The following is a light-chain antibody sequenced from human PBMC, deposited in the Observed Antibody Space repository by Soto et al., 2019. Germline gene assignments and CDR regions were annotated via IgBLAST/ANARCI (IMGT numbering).Light chain of an antibody. Sequence: EIVMTQSPATLSVSPGERATLSCRASQSVSSNLAWHQQKPGQAPRLLIYSASTRATGTPARFSGSGSGTEFTLTISSLRSEDIAVYYCQQYDIWPITFGQGTRLEIK. J-gene: IGKJ5*01. CDR3: QQYDIWPIT. CDR2: SAS. V-gene: IGKV3-15*01. CDR1: QSVSSN.